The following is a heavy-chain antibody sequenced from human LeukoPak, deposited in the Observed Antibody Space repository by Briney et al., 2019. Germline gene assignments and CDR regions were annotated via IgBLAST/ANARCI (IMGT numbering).Heavy chain of an antibody. CDR3: ARVGALSSSWLLY. D-gene: IGHD6-13*01. CDR1: GFSVSNNY. V-gene: IGHV3-48*03. J-gene: IGHJ4*02. Sequence: GGSLRLSCEVSGFSVSNNYMNWVRQAPGKGLEWVSSISRSATTIYYADSVKGRFTISRDNAKNSLYLQMNSLRAEDTAVYFCARVGALSSSWLLYWGQGTLVTVSS. CDR2: ISRSATTI.